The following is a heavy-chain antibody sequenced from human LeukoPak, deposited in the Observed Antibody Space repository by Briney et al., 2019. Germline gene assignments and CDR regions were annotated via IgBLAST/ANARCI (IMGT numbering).Heavy chain of an antibody. D-gene: IGHD1-26*01. Sequence: GGSLRLSCAASGFTFSSNWLHWVRQAPGKGLVWVSRINSDGSSTNYADSVKGRFTISRDNAKNTLYLRMNSLRAEDTAVYYCARALGSPLDYWGQGTLVTVSS. J-gene: IGHJ4*02. CDR2: INSDGSST. CDR1: GFTFSSNW. V-gene: IGHV3-74*01. CDR3: ARALGSPLDY.